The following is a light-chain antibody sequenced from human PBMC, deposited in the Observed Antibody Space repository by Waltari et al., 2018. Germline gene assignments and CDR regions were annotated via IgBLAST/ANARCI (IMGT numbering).Light chain of an antibody. Sequence: DIQMTQSPSSLSASVGDRVTITCRASHSISRYLNWYRQRPGEAPNLLIYAASDLQSGTPSRVRGSGSGTDFTLTISSLQPEDFATYYCLQTYTTPWTFGQGTKVEIK. CDR1: HSISRY. V-gene: IGKV1-39*01. CDR2: AAS. J-gene: IGKJ1*01. CDR3: LQTYTTPWT.